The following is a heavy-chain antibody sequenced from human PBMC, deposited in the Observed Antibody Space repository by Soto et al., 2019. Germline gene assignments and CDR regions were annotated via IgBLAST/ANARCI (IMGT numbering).Heavy chain of an antibody. D-gene: IGHD1-1*01. J-gene: IGHJ4*02. Sequence: QVQLQESGPGLVKPSGTLSLTCAVSGDSISSSNWWSWVRQAPGKRLEWIGAISHSGATTYNPSLKSRATISVDPSTNHFSLKLTSVTAADTAVYFCARDLGTGTDFWGRGTLVTVAS. CDR3: ARDLGTGTDF. CDR2: ISHSGAT. V-gene: IGHV4-4*02. CDR1: GDSISSSNW.